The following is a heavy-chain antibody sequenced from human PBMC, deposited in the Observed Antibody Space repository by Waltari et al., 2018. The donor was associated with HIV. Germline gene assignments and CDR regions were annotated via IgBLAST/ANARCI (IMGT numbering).Heavy chain of an antibody. CDR2: MNPKSGNT. V-gene: IGHV1-8*01. Sequence: QVQVVQSGAEVKKPGASVKVSCKTSGYTFTKYAINWVRQATGQGLEWLGWMNPKSGNTGYAQNVQGRITMTRKTSIDTAYMELRGLTSDDTAVYYCATQRDSGSYYLDHWGQGTLVTVSP. J-gene: IGHJ4*02. D-gene: IGHD3-10*01. CDR1: GYTFTKYA. CDR3: ATQRDSGSYYLDH.